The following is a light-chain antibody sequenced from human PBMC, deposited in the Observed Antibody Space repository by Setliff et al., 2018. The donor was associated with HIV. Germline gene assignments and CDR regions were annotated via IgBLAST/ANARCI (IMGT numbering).Light chain of an antibody. CDR2: SVT. J-gene: IGLJ2*01. V-gene: IGLV2-14*03. CDR3: SSYTSSSVA. CDR1: SSDIGAFNY. Sequence: QSVLTQPPTVSGSPGQSITISCAGTSSDIGAFNYVSWYQQYPGQAPKLIIYSVTNRPSGVSRRFSGSKSGNTASLTISGLQTDDEADYYCSSYTSSSVAFGGGTKVTVL.